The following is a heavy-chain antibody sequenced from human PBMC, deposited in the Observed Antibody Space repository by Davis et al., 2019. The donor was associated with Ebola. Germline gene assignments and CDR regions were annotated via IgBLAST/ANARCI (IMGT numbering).Heavy chain of an antibody. V-gene: IGHV5-51*01. CDR1: GYSFASYW. D-gene: IGHD3-16*01. Sequence: GESLKISCQGSGYSFASYWIAWVRQMPGKGLEWMGIILPSDSDTRYNPSFQGQVTISVDKSLNTAYLQWNSLQTSDTAMYYCARQGGKSWFDPWGQGTLVTVSS. CDR3: ARQGGKSWFDP. CDR2: ILPSDSDT. J-gene: IGHJ5*02.